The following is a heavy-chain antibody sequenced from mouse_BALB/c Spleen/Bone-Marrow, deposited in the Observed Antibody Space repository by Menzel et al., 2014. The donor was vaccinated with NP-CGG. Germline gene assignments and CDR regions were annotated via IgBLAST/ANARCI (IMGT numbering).Heavy chain of an antibody. CDR2: INPGSGGN. Sequence: VQRVESGAELVRPGTSVKVSCKASGYAFTNYLIEWVKQRPGQGLEWIGVINPGSGGNNYNEKFKGKATLTADKSSSTAYMQLSSLTSDDSAVYFCARSIYDGYSGAMDYWGQGTSVTVSS. CDR3: ARSIYDGYSGAMDY. D-gene: IGHD2-3*01. CDR1: GYAFTNYL. J-gene: IGHJ4*01. V-gene: IGHV1-54*03.